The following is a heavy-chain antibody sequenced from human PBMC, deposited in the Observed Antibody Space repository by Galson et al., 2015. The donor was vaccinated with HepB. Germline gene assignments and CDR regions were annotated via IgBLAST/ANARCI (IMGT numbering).Heavy chain of an antibody. CDR3: AAEEIDDYGDFRNRFDP. Sequence: SLRLSCAASGFSFRNAWMSWVRQAPVKGLEWVGRIKSKTDGGTTDYAAPVKGRFTISRDDSKNTLYLQMSSLKTEDTAVYCCAAEEIDDYGDFRNRFDPWGQGTLVTVSS. V-gene: IGHV3-15*01. CDR2: IKSKTDGGTT. J-gene: IGHJ5*02. CDR1: GFSFRNAW. D-gene: IGHD4-17*01.